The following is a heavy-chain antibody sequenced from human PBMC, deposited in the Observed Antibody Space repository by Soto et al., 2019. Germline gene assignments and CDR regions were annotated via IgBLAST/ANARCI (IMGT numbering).Heavy chain of an antibody. V-gene: IGHV1-46*01. Sequence: ASVKVSCKASGYTFTSYYMHWVRQAPGQGLEWMGIVNPSGDSTSYAQKFQGRVTMTTDTSTSTVYMELRSLRSDDTAVYYCARDGVYGELNWGQGTLVTVSS. CDR2: VNPSGDST. D-gene: IGHD4-17*01. CDR3: ARDGVYGELN. CDR1: GYTFTSYY. J-gene: IGHJ4*02.